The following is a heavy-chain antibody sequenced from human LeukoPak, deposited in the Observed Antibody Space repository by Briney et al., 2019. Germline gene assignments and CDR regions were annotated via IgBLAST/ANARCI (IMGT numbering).Heavy chain of an antibody. CDR3: AKGDSRGYYYGMDV. J-gene: IGHJ6*02. V-gene: IGHV3-23*01. CDR1: GFTFSSYS. CDR2: ISGSDSST. Sequence: GGSLRLSCAASGFTFSSYSMNWVRQAPGKGLEWVSGISGSDSSTYYADSVKGRFIISRDKSKNTLYLQMNSLRADDTAVYYCAKGDSRGYYYGMDVWGQGTTVTVSS. D-gene: IGHD3-10*01.